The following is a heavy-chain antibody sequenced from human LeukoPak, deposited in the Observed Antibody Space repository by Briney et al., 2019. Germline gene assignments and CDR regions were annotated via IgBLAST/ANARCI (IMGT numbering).Heavy chain of an antibody. CDR1: GFTFDDYA. V-gene: IGHV3-43*02. CDR3: AKDPTGTIFWPPGGVGWFDP. CDR2: ISGDGDST. Sequence: GGSLRLSCAASGFTFDDYAMHWVRQAPGKGLEWVSLISGDGDSTYYADSVKGRFTITRDNSKNSLYLQMNSLRTVDTSLYYCAKDPTGTIFWPPGGVGWFDPWGQGTLVTVSS. J-gene: IGHJ5*02. D-gene: IGHD3-9*01.